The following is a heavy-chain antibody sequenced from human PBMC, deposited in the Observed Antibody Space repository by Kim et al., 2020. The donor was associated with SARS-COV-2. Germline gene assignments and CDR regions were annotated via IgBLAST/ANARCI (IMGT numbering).Heavy chain of an antibody. CDR2: ISYDGSNK. Sequence: GGSLRLSCAASGFTFSSYGMHWVRQAPGKGLEWVAVISYDGSNKYYADSVKGRFTISRDNSKNTLYLQMNSQRAEDTAVYYYSKLPHSSSISFHYWGQGTLVTVSS. J-gene: IGHJ4*02. CDR3: SKLPHSSSISFHY. V-gene: IGHV3-30*18. CDR1: GFTFSSYG. D-gene: IGHD6-6*01.